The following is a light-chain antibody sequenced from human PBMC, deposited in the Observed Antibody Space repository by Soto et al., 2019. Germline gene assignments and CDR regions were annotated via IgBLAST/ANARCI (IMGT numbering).Light chain of an antibody. Sequence: EIVWTQSPGTLSVSPGERATLSCRASQSVSVNLAWYQQKPGQAPRLLIYGVSTRATGIPVRFSGSGSGTEFTLTISSLQSEDFAVYYCHQYDDGPYTFGQGTKVDIK. J-gene: IGKJ2*01. CDR3: HQYDDGPYT. CDR2: GVS. CDR1: QSVSVN. V-gene: IGKV3-15*01.